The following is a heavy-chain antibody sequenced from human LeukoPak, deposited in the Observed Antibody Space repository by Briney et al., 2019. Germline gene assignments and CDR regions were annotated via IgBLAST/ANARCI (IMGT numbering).Heavy chain of an antibody. D-gene: IGHD6-19*01. V-gene: IGHV3-21*01. Sequence: PGGSLRLSCAASGFTFGTYSMNWVRQAPGKGLEWVSSISSSGSYIYYADSVKGRFTISRDNAKNSLYLQMNSLRAEDTAVYYCARDRGRGWYVRSYYYGMDVWGQGTTVTVSS. CDR3: ARDRGRGWYVRSYYYGMDV. CDR2: ISSSGSYI. J-gene: IGHJ6*02. CDR1: GFTFGTYS.